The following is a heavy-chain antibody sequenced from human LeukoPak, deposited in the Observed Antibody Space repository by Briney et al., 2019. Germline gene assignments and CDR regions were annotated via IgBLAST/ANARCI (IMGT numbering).Heavy chain of an antibody. CDR3: ARDSGPYGSGSQAYYYYGMDV. CDR2: ISYDGSNK. V-gene: IGHV3-30*04. D-gene: IGHD3-10*01. CDR1: GFTFSSYA. Sequence: GGSLRLSCAASGFTFSSYAMHWVRQAPGKGLEWVAVISYDGSNKYYADSVKGRFTISRDNSKNTLYLQMNSLRAEDTAVYYCARDSGPYGSGSQAYYYYGMDVWGEGTTVTVSS. J-gene: IGHJ6*04.